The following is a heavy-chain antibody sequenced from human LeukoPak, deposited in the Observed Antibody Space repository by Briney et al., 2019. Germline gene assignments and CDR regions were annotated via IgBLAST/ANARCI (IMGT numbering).Heavy chain of an antibody. V-gene: IGHV3-21*01. D-gene: IGHD3-22*01. CDR1: GFTFSSYS. Sequence: GGSLRLSCAASGFTFSSYSMNWVRQAPGKGLEWVSSISSSSSYIYYADSVKGRFTISRDNAKNSLYLQVNSLRAEDTAVYYCARDYPDSSGSYGMDVWGQGTTVTVSS. CDR3: ARDYPDSSGSYGMDV. CDR2: ISSSSSYI. J-gene: IGHJ6*02.